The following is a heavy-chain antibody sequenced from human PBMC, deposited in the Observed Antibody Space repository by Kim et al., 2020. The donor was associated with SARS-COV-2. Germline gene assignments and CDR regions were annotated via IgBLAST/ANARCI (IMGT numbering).Heavy chain of an antibody. CDR2: IRSKAYGGTT. Sequence: GGSLRLSCTASGFTFGDYAMSWFRQAPGKGLEWVGFIRSKAYGGTTEYAASVKGRFTISRDDSKSIAYLQMNSLKTEDTAVYYCTRDQSYSSGFLYYYGMDVWGQGTTVTVSS. D-gene: IGHD6-19*01. V-gene: IGHV3-49*03. CDR1: GFTFGDYA. CDR3: TRDQSYSSGFLYYYGMDV. J-gene: IGHJ6*02.